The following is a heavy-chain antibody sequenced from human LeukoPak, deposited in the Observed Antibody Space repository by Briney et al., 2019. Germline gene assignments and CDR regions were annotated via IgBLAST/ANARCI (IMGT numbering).Heavy chain of an antibody. Sequence: ASVKVSCKASGYTFTSYDINWVRQATGQGLEWMGWMNPNSGNTGYAQKFQGRVTITRNTSISTAYMELSRLRSEDTAVYYCARGLRYYYDSSGYFDYWGQGTLVTVSS. J-gene: IGHJ4*02. V-gene: IGHV1-8*03. CDR1: GYTFTSYD. CDR3: ARGLRYYYDSSGYFDY. D-gene: IGHD3-22*01. CDR2: MNPNSGNT.